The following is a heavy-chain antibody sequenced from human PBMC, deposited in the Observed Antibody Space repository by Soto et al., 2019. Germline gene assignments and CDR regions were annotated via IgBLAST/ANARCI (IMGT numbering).Heavy chain of an antibody. CDR2: IYSGGST. Sequence: EEQLVESGGDLVQPGGSLRLSCAASGFTVSNNYMSWVRQAPGKGLGWVSLIYSGGSTYYADSVKGRFTISRDSSKNTLYLQMNSLRAEDTAMYYCAAYSHKGYWGQGTLVTVSS. J-gene: IGHJ4*02. CDR1: GFTVSNNY. CDR3: AAYSHKGY. V-gene: IGHV3-66*01. D-gene: IGHD3-16*01.